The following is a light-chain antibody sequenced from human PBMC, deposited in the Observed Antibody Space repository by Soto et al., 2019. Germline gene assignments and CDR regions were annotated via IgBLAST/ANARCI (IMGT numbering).Light chain of an antibody. CDR2: DAS. V-gene: IGKV3-11*01. Sequence: EIVLTQSPATLSLSPGERATLSCMASQSVSMHLAWYQQKPGQAPRLLIYDASTRATGIPARFSGSGSETDFTLTITSLEPEDFAVYYCQQRNNWPPITFGQGTRLEI. CDR3: QQRNNWPPIT. CDR1: QSVSMH. J-gene: IGKJ5*01.